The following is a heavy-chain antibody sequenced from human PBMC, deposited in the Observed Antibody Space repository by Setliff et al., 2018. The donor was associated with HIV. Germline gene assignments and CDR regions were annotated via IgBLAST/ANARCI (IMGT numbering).Heavy chain of an antibody. CDR1: VGSFSGHY. D-gene: IGHD3-3*01. Sequence: PSETLSLTCAVYVGSFSGHYWIWIRQPPGKGLEWIGETSPSGSTNYNPSLKSRVTISIDTSKNQFSLKLSSVTAADTAVYYCARQRGGRVTIFGVSGGWFDPWGQGTLVTVSS. CDR2: TSPSGST. V-gene: IGHV4-34*01. CDR3: ARQRGGRVTIFGVSGGWFDP. J-gene: IGHJ5*02.